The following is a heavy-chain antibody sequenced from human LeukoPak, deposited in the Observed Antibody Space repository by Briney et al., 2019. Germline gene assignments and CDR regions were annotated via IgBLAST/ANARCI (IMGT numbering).Heavy chain of an antibody. Sequence: SETLSLTCTVSGYSISSGYYWGWIRPPPGKGLEWIGSIYHSGSTYYNPSLKSRVTISVDTSKNQFSLKLSSVTAADTAVYYCARDMQGIAAANFDYWGQGTLVTVSS. J-gene: IGHJ4*02. CDR3: ARDMQGIAAANFDY. D-gene: IGHD6-13*01. CDR1: GYSISSGYY. CDR2: IYHSGST. V-gene: IGHV4-38-2*02.